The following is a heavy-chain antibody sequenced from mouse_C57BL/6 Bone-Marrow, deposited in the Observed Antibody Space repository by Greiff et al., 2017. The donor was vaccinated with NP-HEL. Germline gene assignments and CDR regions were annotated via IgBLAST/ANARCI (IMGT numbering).Heavy chain of an antibody. CDR2: IDPSDSYT. Sequence: QVQLQQPGAELVKPGASVKLSCKASGYTFTSYWMQWVKQRPGQGLEWIGEIDPSDSYTNYNQKFKGKATLTVDTSSSAAYMQLSSLTSEDSAVYYCARHYYGSSYPYWGQGTLVTVSA. CDR1: GYTFTSYW. D-gene: IGHD1-1*01. CDR3: ARHYYGSSYPY. V-gene: IGHV1-50*01. J-gene: IGHJ3*01.